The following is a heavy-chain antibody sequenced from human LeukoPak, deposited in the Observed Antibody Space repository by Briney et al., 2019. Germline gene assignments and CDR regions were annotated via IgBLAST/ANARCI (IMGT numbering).Heavy chain of an antibody. D-gene: IGHD4-23*01. CDR3: ARAYYSGNSDFGY. J-gene: IGHJ4*02. CDR2: IKYDGSGK. CDR1: GGSISSSSYY. Sequence: ETLSLTCTVSGGSISSSSYYWGWIRQPPGKGLEWVGNIKYDGSGKEYVDAVKGRFTISRENAKNTVYLQMSSLRAEDTAVYYCARAYYSGNSDFGYWGQGTLVTVSS. V-gene: IGHV3-7*01.